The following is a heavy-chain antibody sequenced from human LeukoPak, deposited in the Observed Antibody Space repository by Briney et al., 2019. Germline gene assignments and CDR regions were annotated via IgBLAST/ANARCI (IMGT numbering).Heavy chain of an antibody. V-gene: IGHV3-53*04. Sequence: GGSLRLSCAASGFTFSSNYMRWVRQAPGKGLEWVSVIYSGGSTYYADSVKGRFTISRHNSKNTLYLQMNSLRAEDTAVYYCARGGTGIPLDYWGQGTLVTVSS. CDR3: ARGGTGIPLDY. J-gene: IGHJ4*02. D-gene: IGHD7-27*01. CDR2: IYSGGST. CDR1: GFTFSSNY.